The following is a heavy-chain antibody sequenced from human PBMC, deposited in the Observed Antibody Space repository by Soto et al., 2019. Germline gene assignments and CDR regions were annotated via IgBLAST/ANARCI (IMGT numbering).Heavy chain of an antibody. D-gene: IGHD2-15*01. CDR1: GLTFRIYA. Sequence: SLRLSCAASGLTFRIYAMHWVRQAPGKGLECVAVISYDGSNKFYRDSVKGRFTISRDNSKNTLYLQINSLRYEDTAVYYCARQGYCSGGSCSGMDVWGQGTTVTVSS. J-gene: IGHJ6*02. CDR3: ARQGYCSGGSCSGMDV. V-gene: IGHV3-30-3*01. CDR2: ISYDGSNK.